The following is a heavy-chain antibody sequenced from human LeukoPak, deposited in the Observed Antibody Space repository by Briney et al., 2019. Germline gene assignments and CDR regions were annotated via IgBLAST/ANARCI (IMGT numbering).Heavy chain of an antibody. CDR3: ARDQDSSGWEDFDY. CDR1: GYTFTSYG. CDR2: ISAYNGNT. J-gene: IGHJ4*02. V-gene: IGHV1-18*01. Sequence: ASVKVSCKASGYTFTSYGNSWVRQAPGQGLEWMGWISAYNGNTNYAQKLQGRVTMSTDTSTSTAYMELRSLRSDDTAVYYCARDQDSSGWEDFDYWGQGTLVTVSS. D-gene: IGHD6-19*01.